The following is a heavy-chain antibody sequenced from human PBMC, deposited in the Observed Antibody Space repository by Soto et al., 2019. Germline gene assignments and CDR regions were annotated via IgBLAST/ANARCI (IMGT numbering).Heavy chain of an antibody. Sequence: SETLSLTCTVSGASIRSTDYYWSWIRQAPGKGLEWIGYVYYTGSTYYNPSLMSRLTISVDTSKNQFSLKLTSVTAAETAVYYCVRTARQGAVAPHWFDRWGQGTQVTVS. V-gene: IGHV4-30-4*01. J-gene: IGHJ5*02. CDR1: GASIRSTDYY. CDR2: VYYTGST. D-gene: IGHD2-21*02. CDR3: VRTARQGAVAPHWFDR.